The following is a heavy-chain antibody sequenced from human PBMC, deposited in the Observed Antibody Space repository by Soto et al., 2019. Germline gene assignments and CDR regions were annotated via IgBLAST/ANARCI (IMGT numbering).Heavy chain of an antibody. J-gene: IGHJ4*02. CDR1: GGSISSGGYY. Sequence: QVQLQESGPGLVKPSQTLSLTCTVSGGSISSGGYYWSWIRQHPGKGLEWIGYIYYSGSTYYNPSLQRRVTRSVDTSKNQFSLKLSSVTAADTAVYYCARTGERWILGYYFDYWGQGTLVTVSS. CDR2: IYYSGST. CDR3: ARTGERWILGYYFDY. D-gene: IGHD2-2*03. V-gene: IGHV4-31*03.